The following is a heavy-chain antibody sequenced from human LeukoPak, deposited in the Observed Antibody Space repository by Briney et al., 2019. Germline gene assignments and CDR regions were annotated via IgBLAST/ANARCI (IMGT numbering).Heavy chain of an antibody. Sequence: ASVKVSCKASGYSFTGYYLHWVRQAPGQGLEWMGRINPNSGDTNYAQKFQGRVTLTRDTSISTAYMQLSRLTSDDTAVYYCTSNVGGRPGDYWGQGTLVTVSS. V-gene: IGHV1-2*06. CDR3: TSNVGGRPGDY. CDR2: INPNSGDT. CDR1: GYSFTGYY. J-gene: IGHJ4*02. D-gene: IGHD1-26*01.